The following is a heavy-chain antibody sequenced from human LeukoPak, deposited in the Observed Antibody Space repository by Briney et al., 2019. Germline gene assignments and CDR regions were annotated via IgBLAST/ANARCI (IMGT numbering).Heavy chain of an antibody. V-gene: IGHV4-34*01. CDR2: INHSGST. CDR3: ARSTYSSTIHIDY. Sequence: SETLSLTCAVYGGSFSGYYWSWIRQPPGKGLEWIGEINHSGSTNYNPSLKSRVTISVDTSKNQFSLKLSSVTAVDTAVYYCARSTYSSTIHIDYWGQGTLVTVSS. CDR1: GGSFSGYY. J-gene: IGHJ4*02. D-gene: IGHD6-19*01.